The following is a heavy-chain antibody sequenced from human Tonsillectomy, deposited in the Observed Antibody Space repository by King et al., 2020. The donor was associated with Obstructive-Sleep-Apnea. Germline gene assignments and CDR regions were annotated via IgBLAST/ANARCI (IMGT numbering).Heavy chain of an antibody. J-gene: IGHJ6*02. CDR2: INHSGST. V-gene: IGHV4-34*01. CDR1: GGSFSGYY. CDR3: ARGWSILGGIAAAAQYYYYYYGMDV. D-gene: IGHD6-13*01. Sequence: VQLQQWGAGLLKPSETLSLTCAVYGGSFSGYYWSWIRQPPGKGLEWIGEINHSGSTNYNPSLKSRVTISVDTSKNQFSLKLSSVTAADTAVYYCARGWSILGGIAAAAQYYYYYYGMDVWGQGTTVTVSS.